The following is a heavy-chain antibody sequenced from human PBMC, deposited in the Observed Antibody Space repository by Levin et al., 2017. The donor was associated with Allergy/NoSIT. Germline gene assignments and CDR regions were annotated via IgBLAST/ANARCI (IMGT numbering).Heavy chain of an antibody. CDR2: SYYSGTA. D-gene: IGHD2-8*02. CDR1: GDSISSGHYY. CDR3: ARVRNAGGRGWFDS. V-gene: IGHV4-31*03. Sequence: SETLSLTCTVSGDSISSGHYYWSWIRQPPGKGLEWIGHSYYSGTAYYNPSLTSRLTISVDTSQNQFSLKLSSVTAADTAVYYCARVRNAGGRGWFDSWGQGTLVTVSS. J-gene: IGHJ5*01.